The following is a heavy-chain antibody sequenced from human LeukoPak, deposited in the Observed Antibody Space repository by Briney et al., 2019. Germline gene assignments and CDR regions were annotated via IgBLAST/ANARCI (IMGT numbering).Heavy chain of an antibody. CDR3: ANLDFWSGYHLYY. D-gene: IGHD3-3*01. CDR2: IKQDGSEK. CDR1: GFTFSSYW. Sequence: PGGSLRLSCAASGFTFSSYWISWVRQAPGKGLEWVANIKQDGSEKYYVDSVKGRFTISRDNAKNSLYLQMNSLRAEDTAVYYCANLDFWSGYHLYYWGQGTLVTVSS. J-gene: IGHJ4*02. V-gene: IGHV3-7*01.